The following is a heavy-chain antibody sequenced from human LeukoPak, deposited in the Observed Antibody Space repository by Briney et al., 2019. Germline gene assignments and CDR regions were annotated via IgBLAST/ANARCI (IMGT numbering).Heavy chain of an antibody. CDR3: ARSHIQRYCSSTSCAWARFDP. V-gene: IGHV1-69*05. CDR1: GGTFSSYA. Sequence: ASVKVSCKASGGTFSSYAISWVRQAPGQGLEWMGGIIPIFGTANYAQKFQGRVTITTDESTSTAYMELSSLRSEDTAVYYCARSHIQRYCSSTSCAWARFDPWGQGTLVTVSS. D-gene: IGHD2-2*01. J-gene: IGHJ5*02. CDR2: IIPIFGTA.